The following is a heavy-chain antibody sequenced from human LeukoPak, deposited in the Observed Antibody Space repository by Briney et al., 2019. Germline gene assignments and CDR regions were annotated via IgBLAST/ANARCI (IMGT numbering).Heavy chain of an antibody. D-gene: IGHD6-13*01. CDR3: ARDRSYRAAAGRGWFDP. Sequence: SETLSLTCAVYGGSFSGYYWSWIRQPPGKGLEWIGEINHSGSTNYNPSLKSRVTISVDTSKNQFSLKLSSVTAADTAVYYCARDRSYRAAAGRGWFDPWGQGTLVTVSS. J-gene: IGHJ5*02. CDR2: INHSGST. V-gene: IGHV4-34*01. CDR1: GGSFSGYY.